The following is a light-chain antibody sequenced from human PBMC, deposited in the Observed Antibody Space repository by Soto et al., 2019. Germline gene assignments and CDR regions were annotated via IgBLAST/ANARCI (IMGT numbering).Light chain of an antibody. J-gene: IGKJ3*01. CDR1: QSVNLN. V-gene: IGKV3-20*01. CDR3: QQYGSSPPMIT. CDR2: GAS. Sequence: EIMMTQSPGTLSVSPGEGATLSCTASQSVNLNLAWYQQKPGQPPRLLLYGASTRATGIPVRFRGSGSGTDFTLTISRLEPEDFAVYYCQQYGSSPPMITFGPGTKVDIK.